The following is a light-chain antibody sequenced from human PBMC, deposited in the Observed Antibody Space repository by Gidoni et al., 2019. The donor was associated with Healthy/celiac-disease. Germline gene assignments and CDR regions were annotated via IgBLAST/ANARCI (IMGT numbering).Light chain of an antibody. Sequence: DIVMTQSPDSMAVSPGERATINCKSSQSVLYSSNNKNYLAGYQQKPGQPPKLLIYWASTRESGVPDRFSGSGSGTDFTLTISSLQAEDVAVYYCQQYYSTPPYTFXXXTKLEIK. V-gene: IGKV4-1*01. CDR2: WAS. CDR1: QSVLYSSNNKNY. CDR3: QQYYSTPPYT. J-gene: IGKJ2*01.